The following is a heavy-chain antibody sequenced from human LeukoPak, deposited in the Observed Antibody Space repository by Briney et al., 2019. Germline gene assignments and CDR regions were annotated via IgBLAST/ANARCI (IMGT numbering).Heavy chain of an antibody. CDR2: ISTYNGNT. D-gene: IGHD3-9*01. CDR1: GYTFTSYG. Sequence: ASVKVSCKASGYTFTSYGISWVRQAPGQGLEWMGWISTYNGNTNYAQQVQDRVTMTTDTSTSTAYMELTSLRSDDTAVYYCAREPLLRILTSYYPFDYWGQGTLVTVSS. V-gene: IGHV1-18*01. CDR3: AREPLLRILTSYYPFDY. J-gene: IGHJ4*02.